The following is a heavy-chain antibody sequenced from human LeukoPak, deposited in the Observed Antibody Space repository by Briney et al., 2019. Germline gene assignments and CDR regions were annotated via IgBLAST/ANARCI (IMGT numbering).Heavy chain of an antibody. CDR2: ISYDGSNK. CDR3: AREGPGDYDRLSYDY. V-gene: IGHV3-30-3*01. Sequence: PGGSLRLSCAASGFTFSTYWMTWVRQAPGKGLEWVAVISYDGSNKYYADSVKGRFTISRDNSKNTLYLQMNSLRAEDTAVYYCAREGPGDYDRLSYDYWGQGTLVTVSS. D-gene: IGHD4-17*01. CDR1: GFTFSTYW. J-gene: IGHJ4*02.